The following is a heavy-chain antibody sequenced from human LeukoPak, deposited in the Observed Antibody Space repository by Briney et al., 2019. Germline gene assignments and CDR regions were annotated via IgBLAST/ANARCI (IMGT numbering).Heavy chain of an antibody. D-gene: IGHD1-20*01. CDR3: ARDPDLISGRRFSPQYWFDP. Sequence: ASVKLSCKASGYTFTGYYMHWVRQAPGQGLEWMGWINPNSGGTNYAQKFQGRVTMTRDTSISTAYMELSRLRSDDTAVYCCARDPDLISGRRFSPQYWFDPWGQGNLVTVS. CDR2: INPNSGGT. CDR1: GYTFTGYY. J-gene: IGHJ5*02. V-gene: IGHV1-2*02.